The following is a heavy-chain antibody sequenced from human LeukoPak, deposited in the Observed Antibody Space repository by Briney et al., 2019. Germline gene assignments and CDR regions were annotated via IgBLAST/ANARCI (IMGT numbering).Heavy chain of an antibody. V-gene: IGHV3-11*06. D-gene: IGHD4-11*01. Sequence: GGSLRLSCAASGFTFSDYYMSWIRQAPGKGLEWVSCIGSSSSYTDYADSVKGRFTISRDNAKNSLYLQMNSLRAEDTAVYYCARAPHYSNYGPYYYGMDVWGQGTTVTVSS. CDR3: ARAPHYSNYGPYYYGMDV. CDR2: IGSSSSYT. J-gene: IGHJ6*02. CDR1: GFTFSDYY.